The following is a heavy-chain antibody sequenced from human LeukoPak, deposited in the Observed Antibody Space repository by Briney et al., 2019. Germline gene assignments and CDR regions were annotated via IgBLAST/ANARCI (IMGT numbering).Heavy chain of an antibody. CDR2: ISAYNGNT. V-gene: IGHV1-18*01. Sequence: ASVKVSCKASGYTFTSYGISWVRQAPGQGLEWMGWISAYNGNTNYAQKLQGRVTMTTDTSTSTAYMELRSLRSEDTAVYYCARAAREDYYDSSGYYYYWGQGTLVTVSS. D-gene: IGHD3-22*01. J-gene: IGHJ4*02. CDR1: GYTFTSYG. CDR3: ARAAREDYYDSSGYYYY.